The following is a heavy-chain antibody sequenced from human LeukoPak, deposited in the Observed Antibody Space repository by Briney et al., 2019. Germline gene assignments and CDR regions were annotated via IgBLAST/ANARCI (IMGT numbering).Heavy chain of an antibody. CDR1: VYTFTSYY. CDR3: ARVPRPSRTAMDSDYYYYGMDV. D-gene: IGHD5-18*01. V-gene: IGHV1-46*01. J-gene: IGHJ6*02. CDR2: INSSGGST. Sequence: ASVPVSFKSSVYTFTSYYLHWARQPPAQGREWMGIINSSGGSTSYAHKLQGRVTMTRGTSTSTVYMELSSVRSEDTAVYYCARVPRPSRTAMDSDYYYYGMDVWGQGTTVTVS.